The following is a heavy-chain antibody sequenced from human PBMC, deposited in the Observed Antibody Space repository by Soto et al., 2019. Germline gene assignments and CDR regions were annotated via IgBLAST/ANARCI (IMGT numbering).Heavy chain of an antibody. Sequence: EVQLLESGGALVQPGGSLRLSCAASGFTFSSYAMSWVRQAPGKGLEWVSAISGSGGSTYYADSVKGRFTISRDNSRNTLDLQMNSLRAEDTAVYYCAKGSRTTGTKHYFDYWGLGTLVTVSS. CDR1: GFTFSSYA. V-gene: IGHV3-23*01. D-gene: IGHD1-1*01. CDR3: AKGSRTTGTKHYFDY. CDR2: ISGSGGST. J-gene: IGHJ4*02.